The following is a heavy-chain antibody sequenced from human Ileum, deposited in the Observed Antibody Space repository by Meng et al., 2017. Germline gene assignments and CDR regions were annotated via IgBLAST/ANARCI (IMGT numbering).Heavy chain of an antibody. J-gene: IGHJ4*02. V-gene: IGHV3-7*01. CDR1: GFTFGNYW. Sequence: GGSLRLSCAASGFTFGNYWMTWVRQAPGKGLEWVANIKQDGTEKYYVDSVRGRFTISRDNAKNSLYLQMNTLRPEDTAVYYCARRRGSYSFDYWGQGTLVTVSS. CDR3: ARRRGSYSFDY. CDR2: IKQDGTEK. D-gene: IGHD1-26*01.